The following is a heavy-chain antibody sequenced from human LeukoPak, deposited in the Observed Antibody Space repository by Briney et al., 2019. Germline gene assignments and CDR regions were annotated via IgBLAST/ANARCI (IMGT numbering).Heavy chain of an antibody. CDR2: INPNSGGT. CDR1: GYTFTGYY. J-gene: IGHJ4*02. CDR3: ARTAYRVGATRLPLY. D-gene: IGHD1-26*01. Sequence: GASVKVSCKASGYTFTGYYMHWVRQAPGQGLEWMGWINPNSGGTNYAQKFQGRVTMTRDTSISTAYMELSRLRSDDTAVYYCARTAYRVGATRLPLYWGQETLVTVSS. V-gene: IGHV1-2*02.